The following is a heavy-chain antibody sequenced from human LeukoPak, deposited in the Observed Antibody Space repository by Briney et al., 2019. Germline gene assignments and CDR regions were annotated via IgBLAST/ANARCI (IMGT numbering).Heavy chain of an antibody. J-gene: IGHJ1*01. CDR1: GGTFSSYA. CDR2: IIPILGIA. D-gene: IGHD5-18*01. V-gene: IGHV1-69*04. Sequence: SVKVSCKASGGTFSSYAISWVRQAPGQGLEWMGRIIPILGIANYAQKFQGRVTMTADKSTSTAYMELSSLRSEDTAVYYCARTATEGLLEDWGQGTLVTVSS. CDR3: ARTATEGLLED.